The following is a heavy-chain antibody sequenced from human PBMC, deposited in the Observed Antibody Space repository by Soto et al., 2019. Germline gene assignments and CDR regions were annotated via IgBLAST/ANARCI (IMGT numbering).Heavy chain of an antibody. V-gene: IGHV4-61*08. CDR3: ARTPVDTSMIYWLDP. J-gene: IGHJ5*02. D-gene: IGHD5-18*01. CDR2: IYYSGNT. Sequence: SETLSLTCTVSGGSVSSGDYYWSWIRQPPGKGLEWIGYIYYSGNTNYNPSLKSRVIISVDTSKNLFSLKLTSVTAADTAVYYCARTPVDTSMIYWLDPWGQGTLVTVPS. CDR1: GGSVSSGDYY.